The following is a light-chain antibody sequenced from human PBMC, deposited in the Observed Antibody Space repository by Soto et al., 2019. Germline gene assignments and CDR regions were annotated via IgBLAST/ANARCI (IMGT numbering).Light chain of an antibody. CDR3: TSYTNTNTLI. CDR2: AVS. Sequence: QSALTQPASVSGSPGQSITISCTGTSSDVGGYDYVCWYQQYPGKAPQLMIYAVSNRPSGVSNRFSGSKSGSTASLTISGLQTEDEADYYCTSYTNTNTLIFGGGTQLTVL. V-gene: IGLV2-14*03. J-gene: IGLJ2*01. CDR1: SSDVGGYDY.